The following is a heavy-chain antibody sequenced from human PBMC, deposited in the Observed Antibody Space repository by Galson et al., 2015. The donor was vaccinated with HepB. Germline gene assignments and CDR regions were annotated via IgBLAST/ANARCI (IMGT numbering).Heavy chain of an antibody. CDR1: GFTFSSYG. V-gene: IGHV3-21*04. D-gene: IGHD3-22*01. J-gene: IGHJ2*01. Sequence: SLRLSCAASGFTFSSYGMNWVRQAPGKGLEWVSSISSSSSYIYYADSVKGRFTISRDNAKNSLYLQMNSLRSDDTAVYYCARAPEYYYDSSGYGRYFDLWGRGTLVTVSS. CDR2: ISSSSSYI. CDR3: ARAPEYYYDSSGYGRYFDL.